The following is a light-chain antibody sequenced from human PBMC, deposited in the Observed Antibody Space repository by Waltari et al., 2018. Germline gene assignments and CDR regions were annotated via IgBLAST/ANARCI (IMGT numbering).Light chain of an antibody. CDR1: SSDVGVYNY. CDR3: CSSTTSSAWV. Sequence: QSALTQPASVSGSPGQSITISCTGTSSDVGVYNYVSWYQQNPGKAPKLMIYDVTKRPSGVSARFSGSKSGNTASLTISGLQAEDEADYYCCSSTTSSAWVFGGGTKLTVL. J-gene: IGLJ3*02. V-gene: IGLV2-14*01. CDR2: DVT.